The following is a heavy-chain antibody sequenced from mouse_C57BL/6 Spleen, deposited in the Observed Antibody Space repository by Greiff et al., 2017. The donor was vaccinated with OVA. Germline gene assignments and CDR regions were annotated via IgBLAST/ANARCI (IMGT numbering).Heavy chain of an antibody. CDR2: ISYDGSN. J-gene: IGHJ2*01. V-gene: IGHV3-6*01. CDR3: ARERLLGLYYFDY. CDR1: GYSITSGYY. Sequence: EVQLVESGPGLVKPSQSLSLTCSVTGYSITSGYYWNWIRQFPGNKLEWMGYISYDGSNNYNPSLKNRISITRDTSKNQFFLKLNSVTTEDTATYYCARERLLGLYYFDYWGQGTTLTVSS. D-gene: IGHD4-1*01.